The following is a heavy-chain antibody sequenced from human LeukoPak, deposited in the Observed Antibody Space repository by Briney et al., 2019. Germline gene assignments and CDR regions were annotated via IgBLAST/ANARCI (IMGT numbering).Heavy chain of an antibody. CDR2: ISSYNGNT. D-gene: IGHD3-9*01. CDR3: ARGVRYFDWLSSVYYYYYHMDV. V-gene: IGHV1-18*01. CDR1: GYTFTSYG. J-gene: IGHJ6*03. Sequence: GASVKVSCKASGYTFTSYGISWVRQAPGQGLEWMGWISSYNGNTNYAQKLQGRVTMTTDTSTSTAYMELSSLRSEDTAVYYCARGVRYFDWLSSVYYYYYHMDVWGKGTTVTISS.